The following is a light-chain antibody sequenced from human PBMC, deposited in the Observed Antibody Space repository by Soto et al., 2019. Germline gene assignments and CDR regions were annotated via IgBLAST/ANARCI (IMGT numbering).Light chain of an antibody. CDR1: YSNIGIND. Sequence: QSVLTQPPSASGTPGQRVTVSCSGTYSNIGINDVHWYRQLSGTAPQILIYDTSQRATGVPDRFSGSRSGTSASLVISGLQTEDEADYYCQLWDSNSDHVVFGGGTKLTVL. V-gene: IGLV1-44*01. CDR3: QLWDSNSDHVV. J-gene: IGLJ2*01. CDR2: DTS.